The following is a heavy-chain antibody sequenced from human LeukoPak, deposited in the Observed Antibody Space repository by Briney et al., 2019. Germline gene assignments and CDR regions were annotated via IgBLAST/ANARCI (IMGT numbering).Heavy chain of an antibody. CDR1: GGSISSGNYY. Sequence: SETLSLTCTVSGGSISSGNYYWSWIRKPAGKGLEWIGRIYTSGSTNYNPSLKSRVTISVDTSRNQFSLKVSSVTAADTAVYYCARGGGSWYADYWGQGILVTVSS. CDR3: ARGGGSWYADY. V-gene: IGHV4-61*02. J-gene: IGHJ4*02. CDR2: IYTSGST. D-gene: IGHD6-13*01.